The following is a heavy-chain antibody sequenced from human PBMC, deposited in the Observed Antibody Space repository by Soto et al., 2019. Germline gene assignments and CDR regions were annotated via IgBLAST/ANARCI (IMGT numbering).Heavy chain of an antibody. D-gene: IGHD3-3*01. CDR3: ARDGDFWSGYPNWFDP. Sequence: ASVKVSCKASGYTFTSYGISWVRQAPGQGLEWMGWISAYNGNTNYAQKLQGRVTMTTDTSTSTAYVELRSLRSDDTAVYYCARDGDFWSGYPNWFDPWGQGTLVTVSS. J-gene: IGHJ5*02. CDR1: GYTFTSYG. CDR2: ISAYNGNT. V-gene: IGHV1-18*04.